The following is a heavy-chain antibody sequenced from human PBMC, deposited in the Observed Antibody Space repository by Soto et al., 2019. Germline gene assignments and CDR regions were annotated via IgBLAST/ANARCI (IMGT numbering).Heavy chain of an antibody. CDR2: IRNKAYGGTT. CDR3: TRNVRGYCSVFTCPRPDY. V-gene: IGHV3-49*03. J-gene: IGHJ4*02. D-gene: IGHD2-15*01. Sequence: GGSLRLSCTTSGFTFGDYAMTWFRQAPGKGLEWVSFIRNKAYGGTTEYAASVKGRFTISRDDSKRIAYLQMNSLKTEDTALFYCTRNVRGYCSVFTCPRPDYWGKGTLVTVPS. CDR1: GFTFGDYA.